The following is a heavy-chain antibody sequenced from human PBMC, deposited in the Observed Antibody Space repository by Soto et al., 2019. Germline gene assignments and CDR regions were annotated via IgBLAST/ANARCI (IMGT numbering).Heavy chain of an antibody. CDR3: ARGREPDIVVVVAATGYFDY. D-gene: IGHD2-15*01. CDR1: GGSFSGYY. CDR2: INHSGST. V-gene: IGHV4-34*01. J-gene: IGHJ4*02. Sequence: PSETLSLTCAVYGGSFSGYYWSWIRQPPGKGLEWIGEINHSGSTNYNPSLKSRVTISVDTSKNQFSLKLSSVTAADTAVYYCARGREPDIVVVVAATGYFDYWGQATLLTVSS.